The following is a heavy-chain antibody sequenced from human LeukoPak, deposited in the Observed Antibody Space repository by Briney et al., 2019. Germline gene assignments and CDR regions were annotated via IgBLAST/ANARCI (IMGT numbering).Heavy chain of an antibody. CDR2: ISSGAGST. CDR3: AKARVTAGGVLDI. Sequence: GGSLRLSCVASGFTFGSYWMNWVRQAPGKGLEWVSAISSGAGSTYYADSVKGRFTISRDNSRNTLYLQMNTLRVEDTAVYYCAKARVTAGGVLDIWGQGTMVTVSS. J-gene: IGHJ3*02. V-gene: IGHV3-23*01. D-gene: IGHD2-21*02. CDR1: GFTFGSYW.